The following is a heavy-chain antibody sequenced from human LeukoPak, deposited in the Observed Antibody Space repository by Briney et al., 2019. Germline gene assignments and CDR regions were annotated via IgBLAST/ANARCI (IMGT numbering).Heavy chain of an antibody. V-gene: IGHV3-23*01. CDR3: ARSGRRNYYYYMDV. Sequence: GSLSLSCAASGFPFSSYAMSWVRQAPGKGLEWVSGISGSGGSTYYADSVKGRFTISRDNSKNTLYLQMNSLRAEDTAVYYCARSGRRNYYYYMDVWGKGTTVTVSS. CDR1: GFPFSSYA. J-gene: IGHJ6*03. D-gene: IGHD3-10*01. CDR2: ISGSGGST.